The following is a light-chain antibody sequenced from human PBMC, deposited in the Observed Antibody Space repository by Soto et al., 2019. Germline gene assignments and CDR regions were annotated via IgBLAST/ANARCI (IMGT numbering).Light chain of an antibody. J-gene: IGLJ2*01. CDR2: EVS. V-gene: IGLV2-14*01. Sequence: QSALTQPASVSGSPGQSITISCTGTSSDVGGYNYVSWYQQHPGKAPKFMIYEVSNRPSGVSNRFSGSKSGNTASLTISGRPAEEEADYYCSAYTRRSTLVVFGGGTKVTVL. CDR3: SAYTRRSTLVV. CDR1: SSDVGGYNY.